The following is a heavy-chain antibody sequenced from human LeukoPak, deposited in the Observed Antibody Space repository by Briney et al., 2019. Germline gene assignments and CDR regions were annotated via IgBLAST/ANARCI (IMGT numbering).Heavy chain of an antibody. Sequence: GESLKISCQGSGYTFTDYWVGWVRQMPGEGLEWMGIIHPSDSDTRYRSSFQGQVTITVDTDINTAFLQWSRLEASDTAMYYYARLGPYSSSSDYWGQGTLVTVSS. CDR2: IHPSDSDT. D-gene: IGHD6-6*01. V-gene: IGHV5-51*01. J-gene: IGHJ4*02. CDR3: ARLGPYSSSSDY. CDR1: GYTFTDYW.